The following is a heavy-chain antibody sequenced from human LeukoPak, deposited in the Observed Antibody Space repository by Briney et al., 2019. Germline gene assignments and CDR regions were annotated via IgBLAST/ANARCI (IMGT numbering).Heavy chain of an antibody. D-gene: IGHD1-26*01. CDR2: ISAYNGNT. CDR3: ARDKGNVGAGFYYYYYMDV. V-gene: IGHV1-18*01. CDR1: GYTFTSYG. J-gene: IGHJ6*03. Sequence: ASVKVSCKASGYTFTSYGISWVRQAPGQGLEWMEWISAYNGNTNYAQKLQGRVTMTTDTSTSTAYMELRSLRSDDTAVYYCARDKGNVGAGFYYYYYMDVWGKGTTVTVSS.